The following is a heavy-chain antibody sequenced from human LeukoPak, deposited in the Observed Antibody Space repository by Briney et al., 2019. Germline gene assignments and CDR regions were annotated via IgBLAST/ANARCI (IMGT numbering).Heavy chain of an antibody. CDR2: IWYDGSNK. Sequence: GRSLRLSCAASGFTFSSYGMHWVRQAPGKGLEWVAVIWYDGSNKYYADSVKGRFTISRDNSKNTLYLQMHSLRPEDTAMYYCARDPDFSTFLQGDYWGQGTQVTVSS. D-gene: IGHD2-2*01. J-gene: IGHJ4*02. CDR3: ARDPDFSTFLQGDY. V-gene: IGHV3-33*01. CDR1: GFTFSSYG.